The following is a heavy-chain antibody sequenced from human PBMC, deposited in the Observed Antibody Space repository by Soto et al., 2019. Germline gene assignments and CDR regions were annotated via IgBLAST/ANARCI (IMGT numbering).Heavy chain of an antibody. Sequence: PGGSLSLSCAASGFTFSSYGMHWVRQAPGKGLEWVAVIWYDGSNKYYADSVKGRFTISRDNSKNTLYLQMNSLRAEDTAVYYCARVRYYDSSGYAFDYWGQGTLVTVSS. V-gene: IGHV3-33*01. J-gene: IGHJ4*02. CDR2: IWYDGSNK. CDR3: ARVRYYDSSGYAFDY. CDR1: GFTFSSYG. D-gene: IGHD3-22*01.